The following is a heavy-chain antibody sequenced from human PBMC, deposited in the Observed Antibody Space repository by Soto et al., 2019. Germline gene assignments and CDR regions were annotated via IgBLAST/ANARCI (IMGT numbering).Heavy chain of an antibody. V-gene: IGHV3-7*01. J-gene: IGHJ4*02. CDR2: IKQDGSEK. CDR3: ARDEAFRGGPFDF. CDR1: GFSFSRNW. Sequence: EVQLVESGGGLVQPGGSLRLSCAASGFSFSRNWMNWVRQSPGKGLEWVANIKQDGSEKNYVDSVKGRFTISRDNGKNPLYLEMNRLRAEEPAGYYWARDEAFRGGPFDFWGQGTLVTVSS. D-gene: IGHD3-16*01.